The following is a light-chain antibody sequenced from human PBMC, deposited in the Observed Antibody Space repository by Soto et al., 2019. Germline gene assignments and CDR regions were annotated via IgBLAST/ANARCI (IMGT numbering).Light chain of an antibody. CDR3: QQYKNWPLT. CDR1: QSVSSN. J-gene: IGKJ4*01. V-gene: IGKV3-15*01. CDR2: GAS. Sequence: EIVMTQSPATLSVSPGGRATLSCRASQSVSSNLAWYQQKPGQAPRLLIYGASTRATGFPARFSGSGSGTEFTLTISSLQSEDFAEYYCQQYKNWPLTFGGGTKVDIK.